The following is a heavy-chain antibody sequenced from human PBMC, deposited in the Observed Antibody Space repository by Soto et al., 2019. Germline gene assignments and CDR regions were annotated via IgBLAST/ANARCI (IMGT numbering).Heavy chain of an antibody. D-gene: IGHD6-6*01. CDR1: GFTVSSNY. CDR3: AIGVEYSSPPGY. J-gene: IGHJ4*02. V-gene: IGHV3-53*01. CDR2: IYSGGST. Sequence: SLRLSCAASGFTVSSNYMSWVRQAPGKGLEWVSVIYSGGSTYYADSVKGRFTISRDNSKNTLYLQMNSLRAEDTAVYYCAIGVEYSSPPGYWGQGTLVTVSS.